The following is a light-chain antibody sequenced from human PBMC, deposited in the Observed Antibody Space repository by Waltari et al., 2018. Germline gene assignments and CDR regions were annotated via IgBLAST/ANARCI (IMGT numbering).Light chain of an antibody. Sequence: EIVMTQSPATLSESPGERATVSCRASQSVRSNYLAWDQQKPGQAPRHLIYGVATRATGIPDRFSGSGSGTDFTLTISSLQSEDFAVYYCQHYTNWPLTFGGGTKVEIK. J-gene: IGKJ4*01. CDR2: GVA. CDR3: QHYTNWPLT. V-gene: IGKV3-15*01. CDR1: QSVRSN.